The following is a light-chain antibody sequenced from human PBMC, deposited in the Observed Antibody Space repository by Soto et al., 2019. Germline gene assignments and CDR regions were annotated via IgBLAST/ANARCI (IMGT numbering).Light chain of an antibody. CDR1: QTVSSY. Sequence: ENVLTQSPGTLSLSPGERATLSCRASQTVSSYLTWYQQRPGQAPRLLIYGASKRATGIPDRFSGSGSVTDFTLTISRLEPEDFALYYCQQYGTSPITFGQGTRLEIK. V-gene: IGKV3-20*01. J-gene: IGKJ5*01. CDR2: GAS. CDR3: QQYGTSPIT.